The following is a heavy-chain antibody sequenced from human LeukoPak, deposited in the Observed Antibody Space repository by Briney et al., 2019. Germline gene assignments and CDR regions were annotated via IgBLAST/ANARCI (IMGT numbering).Heavy chain of an antibody. J-gene: IGHJ4*02. D-gene: IGHD7-27*01. CDR1: GFTFSSYE. CDR3: ARDTSAYWGGY. Sequence: GGSLRLSCAASGFTFSSYEMKGVREAPGKGVGGVSYVSCSGSTIYYADPVRGRFTSSRDNAKNSLYLQMNSLRAEDTAVYYCARDTSAYWGGYWGQGTLVTVSS. CDR2: VSCSGSTI. V-gene: IGHV3-48*03.